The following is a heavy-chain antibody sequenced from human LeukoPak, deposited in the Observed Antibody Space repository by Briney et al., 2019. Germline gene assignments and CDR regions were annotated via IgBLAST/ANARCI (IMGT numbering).Heavy chain of an antibody. J-gene: IGHJ6*03. CDR3: ARGVEEEEEYKTDWFMYYSYMDV. CDR2: ISGDTNTI. V-gene: IGHV3-48*01. D-gene: IGHD3-9*01. CDR1: GFPVNSFA. Sequence: GGSLRLSCEASGFPVNSFAMHWVRQAPGKGLEWISYISGDTNTIYYADSVRDRFTISRDKAKNSLLLQMNSLTAEDTAVYFCARGVEEEEEYKTDWFMYYSYMDVWGKGTTVTVSS.